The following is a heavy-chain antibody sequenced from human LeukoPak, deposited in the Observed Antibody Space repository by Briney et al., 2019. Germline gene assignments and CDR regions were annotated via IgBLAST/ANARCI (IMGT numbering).Heavy chain of an antibody. Sequence: PGGSLRLSCAASGFTFSSYAMHWVRQAPGKGLEWVAVISYDGSNKYYADSVKGRFTISRDNSKNTLYLQMNSLRAEDTAVYYCARDSLGMDVWGQGTTVTVSS. J-gene: IGHJ6*02. V-gene: IGHV3-30-3*01. CDR1: GFTFSSYA. CDR3: ARDSLGMDV. CDR2: ISYDGSNK.